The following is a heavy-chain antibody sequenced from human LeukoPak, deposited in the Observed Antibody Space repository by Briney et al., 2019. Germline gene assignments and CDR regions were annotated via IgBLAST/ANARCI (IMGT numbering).Heavy chain of an antibody. D-gene: IGHD1-26*01. CDR1: GGSISSYY. J-gene: IGHJ4*02. CDR2: IYYSGST. CDR3: AREESGSYY. V-gene: IGHV4-59*01. Sequence: SETLSLTCTVSGGSISSYYCSWIRQPPGKGLEWIGYIYYSGSTNYNPSLKSRVTISVDTSKNQFSLKLSSVTAADTAVYYCAREESGSYYWGQGTLVTVSS.